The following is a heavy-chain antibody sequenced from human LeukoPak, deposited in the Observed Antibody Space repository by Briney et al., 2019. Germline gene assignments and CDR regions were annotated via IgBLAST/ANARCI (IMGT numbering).Heavy chain of an antibody. D-gene: IGHD2-21*02. V-gene: IGHV3-21*04. CDR3: ARVGWDSGYDPGVVTAITYYFDY. CDR1: GFTFSSYW. J-gene: IGHJ4*02. Sequence: PGGSLRLSCAASGFTFSSYWMSWVRQAPGKGLEWVSSISSSSSYIYYADSVKGRFTISRDNAKNTLYLQMNSLRAEDTAVYYCARVGWDSGYDPGVVTAITYYFDYWGQGTLVTVSS. CDR2: ISSSSSYI.